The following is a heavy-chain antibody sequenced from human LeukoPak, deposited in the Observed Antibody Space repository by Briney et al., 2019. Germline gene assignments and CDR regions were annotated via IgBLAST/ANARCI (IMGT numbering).Heavy chain of an antibody. Sequence: PGGSLRLSCVASGFTFSSYALTWVRQAPGKGLEWVSTIGDSGRNTYYADSMRGRFTISRDNSKNTLYLQMNSLRAEDTATYYCAKDPMIRGSTYDNWGQGTRVTVSS. CDR2: IGDSGRNT. CDR3: AKDPMIRGSTYDN. V-gene: IGHV3-23*01. CDR1: GFTFSSYA. D-gene: IGHD3-10*01. J-gene: IGHJ4*02.